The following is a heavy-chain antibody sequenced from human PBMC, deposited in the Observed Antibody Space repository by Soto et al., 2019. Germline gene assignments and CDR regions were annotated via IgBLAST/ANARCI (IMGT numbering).Heavy chain of an antibody. Sequence: QLQLQESGPGLVKPSETLSLTCTVSGGSISSSSYYWGWIRQPPGKGLEWIGSIYYSGSTYYNPSLKSRVTISVDTSKNQFSLKLSSVTAADTAVYYCARLESGVVVVAATPNYFDYWGQGTLVTFSS. CDR3: ARLESGVVVVAATPNYFDY. CDR2: IYYSGST. V-gene: IGHV4-39*01. D-gene: IGHD2-15*01. CDR1: GGSISSSSYY. J-gene: IGHJ4*02.